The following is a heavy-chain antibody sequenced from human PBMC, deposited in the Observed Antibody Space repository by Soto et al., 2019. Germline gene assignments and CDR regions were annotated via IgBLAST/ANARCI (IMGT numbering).Heavy chain of an antibody. CDR2: ISAYNGNT. CDR3: ARSIAAAVDLDY. D-gene: IGHD6-13*01. V-gene: IGHV1-18*01. Sequence: ASVKVSCKASGYTFSSYGISWVRQAPGQGLERMGWISAYNGNTNYAQKLQGRVTMTTDTSTSTAYMEVRSLRSDDTAVYYCARSIAAAVDLDYWGQGTLVTVSS. CDR1: GYTFSSYG. J-gene: IGHJ4*02.